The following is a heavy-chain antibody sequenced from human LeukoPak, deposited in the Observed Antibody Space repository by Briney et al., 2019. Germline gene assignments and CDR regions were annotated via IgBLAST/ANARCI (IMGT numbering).Heavy chain of an antibody. CDR1: GFTFSNYV. CDR3: AKGWNYYPNWFDP. D-gene: IGHD1-7*01. CDR2: INGSGSFT. Sequence: GGSLRLSCAASGFTFSNYVMGWVRQDPGKGLQWVSIINGSGSFTSYADSVKGRLTISRDNSKNTLYLQMNSLRAEDTAVYYCAKGWNYYPNWFDPWGQGTLVTVSS. J-gene: IGHJ5*02. V-gene: IGHV3-23*05.